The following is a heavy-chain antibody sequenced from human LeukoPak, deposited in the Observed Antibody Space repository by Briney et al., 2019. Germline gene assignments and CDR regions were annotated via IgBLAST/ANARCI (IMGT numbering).Heavy chain of an antibody. D-gene: IGHD1-26*01. J-gene: IGHJ4*02. CDR2: IYSRGLTSVST. CDR3: ARDQEYSGSYYRYFDY. V-gene: IGHV4-59*01. Sequence: SETLSLTCTVSGGSLSSYYWSWIRQPPGKGLEWIGYIYSRGLTSVSTNYSPSLKSRVTISVDTSKNQFSLKLSSVTAADTAVYYCARDQEYSGSYYRYFDYWGQGALVTVSS. CDR1: GGSLSSYY.